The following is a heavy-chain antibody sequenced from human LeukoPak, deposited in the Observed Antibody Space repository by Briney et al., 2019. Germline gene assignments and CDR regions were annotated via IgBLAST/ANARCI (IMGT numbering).Heavy chain of an antibody. Sequence: GGSLRLSCAASGFTFSSYWMSWVRQAPGKGLEWVANTKQDGSEKYYVDSVKGRFTISRDNAKNSLYLQMNSLRAEDTAVYYCARGRRITICGVVIIDGNYFDYWGQGALVTVSS. CDR1: GFTFSSYW. J-gene: IGHJ4*02. CDR2: TKQDGSEK. D-gene: IGHD3-3*01. V-gene: IGHV3-7*01. CDR3: ARGRRITICGVVIIDGNYFDY.